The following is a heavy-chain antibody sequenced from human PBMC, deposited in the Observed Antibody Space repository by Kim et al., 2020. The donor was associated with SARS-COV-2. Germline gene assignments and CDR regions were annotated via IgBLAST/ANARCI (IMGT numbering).Heavy chain of an antibody. CDR3: YTDYFDY. Sequence: TRGGTNYAQKFQGRVTMTRDTSISTAYMELSRLRSDGTAVYYCYTDYFDYWGQGTLVTVSS. CDR2: TRGGT. V-gene: IGHV1-2*02. J-gene: IGHJ4*02. D-gene: IGHD2-2*02.